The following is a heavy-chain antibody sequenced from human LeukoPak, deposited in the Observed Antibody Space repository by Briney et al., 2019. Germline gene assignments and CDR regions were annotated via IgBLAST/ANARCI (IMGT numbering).Heavy chain of an antibody. CDR3: ARDLIGSYTFNY. J-gene: IGHJ4*02. Sequence: GGSLRLSCAASGFTFSDYNMHWVRQAPGKGLDWVALMSPDGTKKYYADSVKGRFTISRDNSKNTVDLQLNSLRAEDTAVYYCARDLIGSYTFNYCGEGTLVTVSS. CDR2: MSPDGTKK. CDR1: GFTFSDYN. D-gene: IGHD1-26*01. V-gene: IGHV3-30-3*01.